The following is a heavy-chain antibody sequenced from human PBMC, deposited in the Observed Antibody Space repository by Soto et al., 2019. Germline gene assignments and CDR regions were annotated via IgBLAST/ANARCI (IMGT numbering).Heavy chain of an antibody. V-gene: IGHV1-2*04. Sequence: ASVKVSCKASGYTFTGYYMHWVRQAPGQGLEWMGWINPNSGGTNYAQKFQGWVTMTRDTSISTAYMELSRLRSDDTAVYYCAREEDLYYYDSSGYYRNWFDPWGQGTLVTVS. CDR1: GYTFTGYY. CDR2: INPNSGGT. CDR3: AREEDLYYYDSSGYYRNWFDP. D-gene: IGHD3-22*01. J-gene: IGHJ5*02.